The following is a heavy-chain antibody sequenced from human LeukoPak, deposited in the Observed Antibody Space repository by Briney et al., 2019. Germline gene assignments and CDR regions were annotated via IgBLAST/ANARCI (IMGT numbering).Heavy chain of an antibody. J-gene: IGHJ4*02. V-gene: IGHV3-23*01. CDR1: GFAFTNYA. CDR3: VAYYCSGRSAD. CDR2: ISASGTTT. D-gene: IGHD3-10*01. Sequence: GGSLRLSCAASGFAFTNYAMSWVRQAPGKGLEWVSSISASGTTTYFADSVKGRFTISRDNSKNTLYLQITSLRAEDTAVYYCVAYYCSGRSADWGQGTLVTVSS.